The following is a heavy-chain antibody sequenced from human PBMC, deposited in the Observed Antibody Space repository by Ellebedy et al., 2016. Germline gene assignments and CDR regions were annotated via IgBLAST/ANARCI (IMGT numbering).Heavy chain of an antibody. CDR2: ISWNSGSI. Sequence: SLKISXAASGFTFDDYAMHWVRQAPGKGLEWVSGISWNSGSIGYADSVKGRFTISRDNSKNTLYLQMNSLRAEDTAVYYCAKDYVGPPLYWFDPWGQGTLVTVSS. CDR3: AKDYVGPPLYWFDP. J-gene: IGHJ5*02. CDR1: GFTFDDYA. D-gene: IGHD3-10*02. V-gene: IGHV3-9*01.